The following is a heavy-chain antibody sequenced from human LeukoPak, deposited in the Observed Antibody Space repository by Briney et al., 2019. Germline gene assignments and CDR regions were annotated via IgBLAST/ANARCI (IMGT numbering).Heavy chain of an antibody. Sequence: PSETLSLTCIVSGGSISSNYWSWIRQPPGKGLEWIGYIYYSGSTNYNPLLKSRVTISVDTSKNQFSLKLSSVTAADTAVYYCARAKGGRYYFDYWGQGTLVTVSS. CDR2: IYYSGST. CDR1: GGSISSNY. J-gene: IGHJ4*02. CDR3: ARAKGGRYYFDY. V-gene: IGHV4-59*01. D-gene: IGHD3-16*01.